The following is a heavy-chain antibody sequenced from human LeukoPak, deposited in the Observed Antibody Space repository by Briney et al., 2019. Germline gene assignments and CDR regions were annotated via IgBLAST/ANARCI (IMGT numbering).Heavy chain of an antibody. J-gene: IGHJ4*02. D-gene: IGHD5-18*01. CDR3: ARLVDTAMVYYFDY. CDR1: GFTFSSFG. CDR2: ISSSSSNI. V-gene: IGHV3-21*01. Sequence: GGSLRLSCAASGFTFSSFGMNWVRQAPGKGLEWVSFISSSSSNIYYADSLKGRFTISRDNAKNSLYLQMNSLRAEDTAVYYCARLVDTAMVYYFDYWGQGTLVTVSS.